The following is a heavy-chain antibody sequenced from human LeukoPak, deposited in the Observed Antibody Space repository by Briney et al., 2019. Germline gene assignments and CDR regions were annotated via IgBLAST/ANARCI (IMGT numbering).Heavy chain of an antibody. CDR3: ARRISQQLAWFDP. J-gene: IGHJ5*02. Sequence: SETLSLTCTVSGGSISSYSYFWDWIRQPPGRGLEWIGTIYYSGSTYSNPSLESRVTISVDTSKNQFSLKLGSVTAADTAVYYCARRISQQLAWFDPWGQGTLVTVSS. D-gene: IGHD6-13*01. CDR2: IYYSGST. V-gene: IGHV4-39*01. CDR1: GGSISSYSYF.